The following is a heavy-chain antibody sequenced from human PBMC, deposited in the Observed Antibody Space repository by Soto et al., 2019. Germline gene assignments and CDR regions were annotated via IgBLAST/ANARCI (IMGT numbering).Heavy chain of an antibody. CDR3: ALINDCRRTDCYFASFDP. Sequence: QVTLKESGPVVVKPTETLTLTCTVSGFSLSNARLGVSWIRQPPGKALEWLAHIFSNDEKSYSTSLSNRLTISKDTSKIQVVLTMTNVDPVYSGTYYCALINDCRRTDCYFASFDPWGQGTLVTVSS. J-gene: IGHJ5*02. V-gene: IGHV2-26*01. D-gene: IGHD2-21*02. CDR1: GFSLSNARLG. CDR2: IFSNDEK.